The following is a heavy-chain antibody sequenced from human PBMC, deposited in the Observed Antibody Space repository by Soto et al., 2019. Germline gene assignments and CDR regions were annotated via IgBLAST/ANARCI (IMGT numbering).Heavy chain of an antibody. CDR3: ARVAVGYYYMDV. CDR2: INSDGTRT. Sequence: EVQLVESGGGLVQPGGSLRLSCAASGFTFSNYWMHWVRQAPGKGLVWVSRINSDGTRTNYADSVKSGFNSSSDNAENTLYLQMNSLTAEDTAVYYCARVAVGYYYMDVWGKGTTVTVSS. V-gene: IGHV3-74*01. CDR1: GFTFSNYW. J-gene: IGHJ6*03.